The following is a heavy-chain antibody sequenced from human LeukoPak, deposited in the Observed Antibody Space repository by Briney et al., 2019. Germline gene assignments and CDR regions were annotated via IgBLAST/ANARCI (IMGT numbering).Heavy chain of an antibody. J-gene: IGHJ4*02. CDR1: GYTFTGYH. Sequence: ASVKVSCKASGYTFTGYHIHWVRQAPGQGLEWMGRINPYSGDTNFAQKFQGRVTMTRDTSITTAYMDLSSLTPDDTAVYFCARNQGSLTRSWYTGYWGQGTQVTVSS. CDR3: ARNQGSLTRSWYTGY. V-gene: IGHV1-2*06. CDR2: INPYSGDT. D-gene: IGHD6-13*01.